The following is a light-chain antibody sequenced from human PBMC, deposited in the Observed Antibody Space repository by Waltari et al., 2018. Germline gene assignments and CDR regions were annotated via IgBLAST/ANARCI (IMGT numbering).Light chain of an antibody. CDR1: SSHIGHNY. J-gene: IGLJ2*01. CDR2: DND. V-gene: IGLV1-51*01. CDR3: GTWDSSLSAEV. Sequence: QSVLTQPPSVSAAPRQKVTIPCSGDSSHIGHNYVSWYQQVSGTAPKLLIYDNDKRPSGIPDRFSGSKSGTSATLDITGLQTGDEADYYCGTWDSSLSAEVFGGGTKLTVL.